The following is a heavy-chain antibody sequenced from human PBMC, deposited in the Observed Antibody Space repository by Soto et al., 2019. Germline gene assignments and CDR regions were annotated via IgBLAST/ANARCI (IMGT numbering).Heavy chain of an antibody. CDR3: ASGYSNYVFCYGMDV. CDR1: GGTFSSYA. D-gene: IGHD4-4*01. Sequence: PVKVTCKARGGTFSSYAFNWVRQAPGQGPEWMGGRTTIFGTANYAQNFQSRVTITATVSTSLGDMEPSSMRSEYTAVYDCASGYSNYVFCYGMDVWGQGTTVTVSS. V-gene: IGHV1-69*13. CDR2: RTTIFGTA. J-gene: IGHJ6*02.